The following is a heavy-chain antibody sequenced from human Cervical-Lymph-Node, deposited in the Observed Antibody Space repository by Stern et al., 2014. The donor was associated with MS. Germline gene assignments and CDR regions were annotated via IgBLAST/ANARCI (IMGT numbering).Heavy chain of an antibody. CDR2: IWYDGSHK. CDR3: AKTILTGYWYYLDY. D-gene: IGHD3-9*01. V-gene: IGHV3-33*06. J-gene: IGHJ4*02. CDR1: GFTFSSHG. Sequence: DQLVESGGGVVQPGGSLRLSCAASGFTFSSHGMHWVRQAPGEGLEWVAVIWYDGSHKYYSDSAKGRFTISRDNSKNTLYLQMNSLRVEDTAVYYCAKTILTGYWYYLDYWGQGTQVTVSS.